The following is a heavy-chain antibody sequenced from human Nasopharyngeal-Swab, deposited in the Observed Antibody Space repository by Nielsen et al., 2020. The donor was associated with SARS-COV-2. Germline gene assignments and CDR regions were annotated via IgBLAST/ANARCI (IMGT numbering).Heavy chain of an antibody. V-gene: IGHV3-11*06. J-gene: IGHJ4*02. CDR3: ARDKRLRGDFVFDY. CDR2: ISSSGNYT. Sequence: PGKGLEWVSYISSSGNYTNYADSVKGRFTISRDNAKSSLYLQMNSLRAEDTAVYYCARDKRLRGDFVFDYWGQGTLVTVSS. D-gene: IGHD4-17*01.